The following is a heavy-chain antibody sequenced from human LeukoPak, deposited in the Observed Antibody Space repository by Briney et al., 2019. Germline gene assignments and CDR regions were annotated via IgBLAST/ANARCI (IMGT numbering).Heavy chain of an antibody. CDR3: ARGVYSGSYYRIDY. Sequence: SETLSLTCTVSGGSISSYYWSWIRQPPGKGLEWIGYIYYSGSTNYNPSLKSRVTISVDTSKNQFSLKLSSVAAADTAVYYCARGVYSGSYYRIDYWGQGTLVTVSS. CDR2: IYYSGST. CDR1: GGSISSYY. D-gene: IGHD1-26*01. V-gene: IGHV4-59*01. J-gene: IGHJ4*02.